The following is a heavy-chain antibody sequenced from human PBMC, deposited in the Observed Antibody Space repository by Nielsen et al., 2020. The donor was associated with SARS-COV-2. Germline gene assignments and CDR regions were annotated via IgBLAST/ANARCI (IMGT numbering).Heavy chain of an antibody. CDR1: GFTFGDYA. CDR3: ARSMVRGVFHASGMDV. V-gene: IGHV3-49*03. D-gene: IGHD3-10*01. CDR2: IRSKAYGGTT. Sequence: GESLKISCTASGFTFGDYAMSWFRQAPGKGLEWVGFIRSKAYGGTTEYAASVKGRFTISRDDSKSIAYLQMNSLKTEDTAVYYCARSMVRGVFHASGMDVWGQGTTVTVSS. J-gene: IGHJ6*02.